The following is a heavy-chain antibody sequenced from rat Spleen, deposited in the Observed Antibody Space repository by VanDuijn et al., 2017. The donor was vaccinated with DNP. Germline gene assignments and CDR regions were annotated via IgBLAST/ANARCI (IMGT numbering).Heavy chain of an antibody. CDR2: ISYSGST. CDR3: ARWGTYFDY. J-gene: IGHJ2*01. V-gene: IGHV3-1*01. CDR1: GHSITSNY. Sequence: EVQLQESGPGLVKPSQSLSLTCSVTGHSITSNYWGWIRKFPGNKMEWIGHISYSGSTGYNPPLKSRISITRDTSKNQFFLHLHSVTTEDTATFYCARWGTYFDYWGQGVMVTVSS.